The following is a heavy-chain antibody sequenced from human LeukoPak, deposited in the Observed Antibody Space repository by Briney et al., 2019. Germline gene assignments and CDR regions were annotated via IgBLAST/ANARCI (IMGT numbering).Heavy chain of an antibody. CDR3: AKGSDYYGSGSYYDY. CDR2: ISYDGSNK. V-gene: IGHV3-30*18. D-gene: IGHD3-10*01. Sequence: PGRSLRLSCAASGFTFSSYGMHWVRQAPGKGLEWVAVISYDGSNKYYADSVKGRFAISRDNSKNTLYLQMNSLRAEDTAVYYCAKGSDYYGSGSYYDYWGQGTLVTVSS. J-gene: IGHJ4*02. CDR1: GFTFSSYG.